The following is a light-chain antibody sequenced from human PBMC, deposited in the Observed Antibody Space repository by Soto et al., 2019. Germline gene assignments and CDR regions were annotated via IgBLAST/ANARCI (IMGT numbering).Light chain of an antibody. CDR1: QSVSSY. J-gene: IGKJ4*01. CDR3: QQSSNWPPLT. Sequence: EIVLTQSPATLSLSPGERATLSCRASQSVSSYLAWYQQKPGQAPRLLIYDASNRATGIPARFSGSGSGTDFTLTISSLEPEDLAVYYCQQSSNWPPLTFGGGTKLEIQ. V-gene: IGKV3-11*01. CDR2: DAS.